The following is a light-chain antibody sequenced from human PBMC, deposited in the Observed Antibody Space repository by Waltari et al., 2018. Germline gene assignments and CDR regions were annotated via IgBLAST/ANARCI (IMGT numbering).Light chain of an antibody. CDR3: QRSYSTPRT. Sequence: DIQMTQSPSSLSASVGARVTITCRASKSINSYLNWYQQKPGKDPKLLIYAASSLHSGVPSRFSASGSGTDFTLTISNLQPEDFATYYCQRSYSTPRTFGQGTKVEIK. J-gene: IGKJ1*01. CDR2: AAS. V-gene: IGKV1-39*01. CDR1: KSINSY.